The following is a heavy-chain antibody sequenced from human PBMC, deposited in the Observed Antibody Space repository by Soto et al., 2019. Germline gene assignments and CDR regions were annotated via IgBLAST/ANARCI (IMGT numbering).Heavy chain of an antibody. Sequence: QVQLQESGPELVKPSQTLSRTCTVSGGSIRSGDYYWRWIRQPPGKGMEWIGYIYYSGSTYYNPSLKSRVTISVDTSKNQFSLKLSSVTAADTAVYYCARGDFLAALHGMDVWGQGTTVTVSS. D-gene: IGHD6-6*01. CDR1: GGSIRSGDYY. V-gene: IGHV4-30-4*01. CDR2: IYYSGST. CDR3: ARGDFLAALHGMDV. J-gene: IGHJ6*02.